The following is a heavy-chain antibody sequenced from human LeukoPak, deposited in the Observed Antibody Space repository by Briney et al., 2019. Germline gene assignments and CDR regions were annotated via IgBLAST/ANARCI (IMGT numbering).Heavy chain of an antibody. CDR2: IKSKTDGGTT. V-gene: IGHV3-15*07. CDR3: TTEGPTLSYDSRRYKVRFDY. CDR1: GFTFSNAW. J-gene: IGHJ4*02. Sequence: PGGSLRLSCAASGFTFSNAWMNWVRQAPGKGLEWVGRIKSKTDGGTTDYAAPVKGRFTISRDDSKNTLYLQMNSLKTEDTAVYYCTTEGPTLSYDSRRYKVRFDYWGQGTLVTVSS. D-gene: IGHD3-22*01.